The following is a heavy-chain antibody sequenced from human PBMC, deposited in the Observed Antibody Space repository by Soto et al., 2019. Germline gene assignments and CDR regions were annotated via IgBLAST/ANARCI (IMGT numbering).Heavy chain of an antibody. V-gene: IGHV1-58*01. Sequence: SVKVSCKASGFTFTSSAVQWVRQARGQRLEWIGWIVVGSGTTNYAQRFQERVTITRDMSTSTAYMDLSSLRSEDTAVYYCAKRGFDWLQAYYYYYMDVWGKGTTVTVSS. CDR3: AKRGFDWLQAYYYYYMDV. J-gene: IGHJ6*03. CDR1: GFTFTSSA. D-gene: IGHD3-9*01. CDR2: IVVGSGTT.